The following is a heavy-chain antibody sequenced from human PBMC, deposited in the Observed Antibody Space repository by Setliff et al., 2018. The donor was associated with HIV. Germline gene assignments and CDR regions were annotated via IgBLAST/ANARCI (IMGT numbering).Heavy chain of an antibody. CDR2: ISRSGDSI. Sequence: LRLSCAASGFTFSSYEMNWVRQAPGRGLEWVSYISRSGDSIYYAVSVKGRFTISRGNAKNALYLEMNSLRAEDTALYYCARGGFASSGYYRPPFDSWGQGTLVTVSS. J-gene: IGHJ4*02. CDR1: GFTFSSYE. D-gene: IGHD3-22*01. CDR3: ARGGFASSGYYRPPFDS. V-gene: IGHV3-48*03.